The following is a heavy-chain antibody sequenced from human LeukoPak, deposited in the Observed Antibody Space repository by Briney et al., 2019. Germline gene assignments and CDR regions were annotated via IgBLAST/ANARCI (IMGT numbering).Heavy chain of an antibody. Sequence: GSLRLSCAASGFTFSSHGMSWVRQAPGKGLEWGSAISGSGGGTYYADSVKGRFTISRDNSKNTLYLQMNSLRAEDTAVYYCARAPYMYYYDSSGYGDAFDIWGQGTMVTVSS. D-gene: IGHD3-22*01. CDR3: ARAPYMYYYDSSGYGDAFDI. CDR1: GFTFSSHG. V-gene: IGHV3-23*01. CDR2: ISGSGGGT. J-gene: IGHJ3*02.